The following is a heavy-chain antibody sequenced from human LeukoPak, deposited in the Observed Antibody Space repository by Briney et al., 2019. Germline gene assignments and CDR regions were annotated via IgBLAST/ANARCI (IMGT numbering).Heavy chain of an antibody. Sequence: PSETLSLTCTVSGGSISSYYWSWIRQPPGKGLEWIGYIYYSGSTNYSPSLKSRVTISVDTSKNQFSLKLSSVTAADTAVYYCARAPYGDAFDIWGQGTMVTVSS. J-gene: IGHJ3*02. CDR3: ARAPYGDAFDI. D-gene: IGHD4-17*01. V-gene: IGHV4-59*01. CDR1: GGSISSYY. CDR2: IYYSGST.